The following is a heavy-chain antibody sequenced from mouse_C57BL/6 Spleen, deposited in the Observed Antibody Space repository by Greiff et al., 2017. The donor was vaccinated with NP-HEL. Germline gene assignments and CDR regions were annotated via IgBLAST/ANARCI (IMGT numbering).Heavy chain of an antibody. CDR2: INPNNGGT. CDR1: GYTFTDYY. V-gene: IGHV1-26*01. Sequence: VQLQQSGPELVKPGASVKISCKASGYTFTDYYMNWVKQSHGKSLEWIGDINPNNGGTSYNQKFKGKATLTVDKSSSTAYMELRSLTSEDSAVYYCARIGVLRYYFDYWGQGTTLTVSS. D-gene: IGHD1-1*01. J-gene: IGHJ2*01. CDR3: ARIGVLRYYFDY.